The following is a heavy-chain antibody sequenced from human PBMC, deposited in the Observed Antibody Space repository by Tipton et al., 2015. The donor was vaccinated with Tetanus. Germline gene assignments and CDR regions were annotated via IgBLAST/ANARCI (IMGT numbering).Heavy chain of an antibody. Sequence: TLSLTCTVSGGSISSSSYYWGWIRQPPGKGLEWIGSIYYSGSTYYNPSLKSRVTISVDTSMNQLSLKLSSVTAADTAVYYCAREVRLMVGAGRNDYWGQGTLVTVSS. CDR3: AREVRLMVGAGRNDY. D-gene: IGHD6-13*01. V-gene: IGHV4-39*02. J-gene: IGHJ4*02. CDR1: GGSISSSSYY. CDR2: IYYSGST.